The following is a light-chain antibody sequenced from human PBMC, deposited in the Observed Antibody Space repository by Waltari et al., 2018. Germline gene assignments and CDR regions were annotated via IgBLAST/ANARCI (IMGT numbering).Light chain of an antibody. CDR2: GVN. CDR1: WSNIGAGYD. CDR3: QSYDTSLGVV. Sequence: QSVLTQPPSVSGAPGQRVTISCTGSWSNIGAGYDVHWYQQLPGKAPTLLVYGVNTRPQGVPYRFFGPKSGTSASLAIPGLQPEDEADYYCQSYDTSLGVVFGGGTKLTVL. J-gene: IGLJ2*01. V-gene: IGLV1-40*01.